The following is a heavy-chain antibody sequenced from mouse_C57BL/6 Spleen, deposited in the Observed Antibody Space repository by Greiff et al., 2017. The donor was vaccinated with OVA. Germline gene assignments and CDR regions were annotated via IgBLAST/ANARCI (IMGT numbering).Heavy chain of an antibody. D-gene: IGHD2-4*01. Sequence: DVKLQESGPGLVKPSQSLSLTCSVTGYSITSGYYWNWIRQFPGNKLEWMGYISYDGSNNYNPSLKNRISITRDTSKNQLFLKLNSVTTEDTATYYCARVYYDYGVYFDYWGQGTTLTVSS. CDR2: ISYDGSN. V-gene: IGHV3-6*01. CDR1: GYSITSGYY. CDR3: ARVYYDYGVYFDY. J-gene: IGHJ2*01.